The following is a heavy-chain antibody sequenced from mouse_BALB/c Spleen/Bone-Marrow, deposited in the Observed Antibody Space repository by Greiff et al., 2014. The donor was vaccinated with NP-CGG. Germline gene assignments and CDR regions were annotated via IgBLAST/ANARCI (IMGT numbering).Heavy chain of an antibody. J-gene: IGHJ4*01. V-gene: IGHV14-3*02. CDR2: IDPANGNT. CDR3: ARWEYYAMDY. CDR1: GFNIKDTY. D-gene: IGHD4-1*01. Sequence: LKESGAELVKPGASVKFSCTASGFNIKDTYMHWVKQRPEQGLEWIGRIDPANGNTKYDPKFQGKATITADTSSNTAYLQLSSLTSEDTAVYYCARWEYYAMDYWGQGTSVTVSS.